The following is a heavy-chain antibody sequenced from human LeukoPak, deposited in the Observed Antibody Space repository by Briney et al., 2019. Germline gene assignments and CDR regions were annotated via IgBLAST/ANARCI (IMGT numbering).Heavy chain of an antibody. D-gene: IGHD6-19*01. J-gene: IGHJ4*02. V-gene: IGHV4-59*08. CDR1: GGSISNDY. CDR3: ARRRYSSGWPQFDY. CDR2: IYYSGST. Sequence: PSETLSLTCTVSGGSISNDYWSWIRQSPGKGLEWIGYIYYSGSTHFNPSLESRVTISIDTSKNQFSLRLSSVTAADTAVYYCARRRYSSGWPQFDYWGQGIQVTVSS.